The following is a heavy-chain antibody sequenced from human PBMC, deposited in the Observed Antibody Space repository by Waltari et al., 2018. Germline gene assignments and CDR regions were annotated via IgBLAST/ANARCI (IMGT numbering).Heavy chain of an antibody. V-gene: IGHV1-69*14. D-gene: IGHD3-3*01. J-gene: IGHJ6*02. CDR2: IIPVFGTA. CDR3: ASCFSTSCLISYYFYMDV. CDR1: GVTFSSNP. Sequence: QVQLVQSGAEVKKAGSSVKVSCMASGVTFSSNPVSRGRQAPGQGLEWMGGIIPVFGTAKYAQKFQGRVTITADRSTSTAYMEMTSLRSDDTAVYYCASCFSTSCLISYYFYMDVWGQGTTVTVSS.